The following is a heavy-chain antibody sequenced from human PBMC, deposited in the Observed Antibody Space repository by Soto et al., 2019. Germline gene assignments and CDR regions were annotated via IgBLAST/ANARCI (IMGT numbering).Heavy chain of an antibody. CDR1: GYTFTTYG. J-gene: IGHJ3*02. V-gene: IGHV1-18*04. D-gene: IGHD3-22*01. Sequence: QVQLVQSGAEVKKPGASVKVSCTASGYTFTTYGISWVRQAPGQGLEWLGWISTYNGNTNYAQKVQGTVTMTTDTSTATAYMELRSLTSDDTAVYYCARAAFYYDSSGKTDAFDIWGQGTMITVSS. CDR2: ISTYNGNT. CDR3: ARAAFYYDSSGKTDAFDI.